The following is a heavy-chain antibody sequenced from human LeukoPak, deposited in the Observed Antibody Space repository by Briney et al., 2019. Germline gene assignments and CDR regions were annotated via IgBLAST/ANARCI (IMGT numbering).Heavy chain of an antibody. CDR1: GGSISSSNW. CDR2: IYHSGST. V-gene: IGHV4-4*02. CDR3: ARTMVRGLYYYYYMDV. J-gene: IGHJ6*03. D-gene: IGHD3-10*01. Sequence: SETLSLTCAVSGGSISSSNWWSWVRQPPGKGLEWIGEIYHSGSTNYNPSLKSRVTISVDKSKNQFSLKLSSVTAADTAVYYCARTMVRGLYYYYYMDVWGKGTTVTISS.